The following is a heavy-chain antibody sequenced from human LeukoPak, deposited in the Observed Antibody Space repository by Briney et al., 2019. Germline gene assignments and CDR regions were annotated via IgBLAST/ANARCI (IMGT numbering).Heavy chain of an antibody. V-gene: IGHV4-31*03. CDR1: GGSISSGGYY. Sequence: SETLSPTCTVSGGSISSGGYYWSWIRQDPGKGLEWIGYIYYSGSTYYNPSPKSRVTISVDTSKNQFSLKLSSVTAADTAVYYCARSYCSSTSCSPYYYYYMDVWGKGTTVTVSS. D-gene: IGHD2-2*01. CDR2: IYYSGST. J-gene: IGHJ6*03. CDR3: ARSYCSSTSCSPYYYYYMDV.